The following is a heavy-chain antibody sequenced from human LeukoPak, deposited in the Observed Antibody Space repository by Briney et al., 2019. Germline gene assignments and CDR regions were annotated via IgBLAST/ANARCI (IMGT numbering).Heavy chain of an antibody. J-gene: IGHJ2*01. CDR3: ARGGNGWYLDY. CDR1: GASLRGSY. Sequence: SETLSLTCAVQGASLRGSYWSWIRQPPGKGLQWIGQIDHSGSTHSIPSLKSRVTISLDTSQSQVSLKVNSVTAADTAVYFCARGGNGWYLDYWGQGTLVTVSS. D-gene: IGHD1-14*01. V-gene: IGHV4-34*01. CDR2: IDHSGST.